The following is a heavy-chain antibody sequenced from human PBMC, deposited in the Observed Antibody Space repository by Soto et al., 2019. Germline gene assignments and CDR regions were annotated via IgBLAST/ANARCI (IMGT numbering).Heavy chain of an antibody. Sequence: EESLKISCKGSGYSFTSYWIGWVRQMPGKGLEWMGIIYPGDSDTRYSPSFQGQVTISADKSISTAYLQWSSLKASDTAMYYCARGKYYYYASNLDWFDPCGQGSLVTVSA. CDR1: GYSFTSYW. J-gene: IGHJ5*02. CDR3: ARGKYYYYASNLDWFDP. V-gene: IGHV5-51*01. CDR2: IYPGDSDT. D-gene: IGHD3-22*01.